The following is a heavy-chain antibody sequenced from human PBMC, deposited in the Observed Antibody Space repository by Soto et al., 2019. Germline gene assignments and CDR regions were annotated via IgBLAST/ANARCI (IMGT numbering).Heavy chain of an antibody. Sequence: QITLKESGPTLVKPTQTLTLTCTFSGFSLSTRGVGVAWIRQPPGEALEWLAVIYWDDDKHYSPSLKSRLTITKDTSKNQVVLAMTNMDPVDTATYYCAHTNGYYSGGWYFDLWGRGTLVNVSS. V-gene: IGHV2-5*02. CDR1: GFSLSTRGVG. D-gene: IGHD1-7*01. CDR2: IYWDDDK. CDR3: AHTNGYYSGGWYFDL. J-gene: IGHJ2*01.